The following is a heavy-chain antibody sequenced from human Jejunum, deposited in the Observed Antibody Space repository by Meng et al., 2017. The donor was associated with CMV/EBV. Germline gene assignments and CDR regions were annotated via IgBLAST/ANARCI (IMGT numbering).Heavy chain of an antibody. CDR1: YG. CDR2: ISGYNGDT. CDR3: ARRGIFGADNDPRYFYGMDV. J-gene: IGHJ6*02. D-gene: IGHD3-3*01. V-gene: IGHV1-18*01. Sequence: YGISWVRQAPGQGLEWMGWISGYNGDTNYLQKLQGRVTLTTDKFTSTAYMELRSLTSDDTAVYFCARRGIFGADNDPRYFYGMDVWGQGIPGHRLL.